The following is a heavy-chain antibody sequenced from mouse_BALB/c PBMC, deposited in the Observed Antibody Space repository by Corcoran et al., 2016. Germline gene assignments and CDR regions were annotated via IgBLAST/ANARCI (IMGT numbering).Heavy chain of an antibody. CDR2: IDPENGNT. D-gene: IGHD1-1*01. CDR3: ARGYYGSSYMDY. J-gene: IGHJ4*01. CDR1: GFNIKDYY. Sequence: EVQLQQSGAELVKPGALVKLSCKASGFNIKDYYMHWVKQRPEQGLEWIGWIDPENGNTIYDPKFQGKASITADTYSNTAYLQLSSLTSEDTAVYYGARGYYGSSYMDYWGQGTSVTVSS. V-gene: IGHV14-1*02.